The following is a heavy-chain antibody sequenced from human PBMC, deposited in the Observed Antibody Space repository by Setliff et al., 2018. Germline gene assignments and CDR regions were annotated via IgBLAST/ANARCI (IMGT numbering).Heavy chain of an antibody. CDR1: RFTFSDYY. V-gene: IGHV3-11*04. CDR2: ISSSGTTI. J-gene: IGHJ4*02. Sequence: PGGSLRLSCAASRFTFSDYYMSWIRQAPGEGLEWVSYISSSGTTIYYADSVKGRFTISRDNAKNSLYLQMNSLRAEDTAVYYCATAGSYYYFDFWGQGTLVTVSS. CDR3: ATAGSYYYFDF. D-gene: IGHD1-26*01.